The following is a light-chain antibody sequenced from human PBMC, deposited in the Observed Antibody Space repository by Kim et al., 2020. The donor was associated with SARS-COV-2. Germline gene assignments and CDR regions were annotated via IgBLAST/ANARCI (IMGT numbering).Light chain of an antibody. J-gene: IGKJ2*01. CDR2: DAS. V-gene: IGKV1-5*01. Sequence: SASVGDRVTISCRASHSISSWLAWYQQKPGKAPKLLIYDASSLESGVPSRFSGSGSGTEVTLTISSLQPDDFATYYCQQYNSYRYTFGQGTKLEI. CDR3: QQYNSYRYT. CDR1: HSISSW.